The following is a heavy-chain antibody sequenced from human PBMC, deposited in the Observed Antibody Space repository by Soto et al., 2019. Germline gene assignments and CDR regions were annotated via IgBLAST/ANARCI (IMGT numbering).Heavy chain of an antibody. V-gene: IGHV3-72*01. D-gene: IGHD1-26*01. CDR1: GFTLSDHY. J-gene: IGHJ4*02. CDR2: TKNKANRYTT. Sequence: EVQLVESGGGLVQPGGSLRLSCAASGFTLSDHYMDWVRQAPGKGLEWVGRTKNKANRYTTEYAACVNGRFTISRDDSKTSLYLQIISLKTEDTAMYYCARWVSGSPDNWGQGTLVTVSS. CDR3: ARWVSGSPDN.